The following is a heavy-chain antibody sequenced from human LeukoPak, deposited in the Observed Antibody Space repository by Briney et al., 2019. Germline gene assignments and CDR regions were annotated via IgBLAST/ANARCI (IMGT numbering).Heavy chain of an antibody. Sequence: SETLSLTCAVYGGSFSGYYWSWIRQPPGKGLEWIGYIYYSGSTNYNPSLKSRVTISVDTSKNQFSLKLSSVTAADTAVYYCARGGNMIVVATAFQHWGQGTLVTVSS. CDR2: IYYSGST. D-gene: IGHD3-22*01. V-gene: IGHV4-59*01. CDR1: GGSFSGYY. CDR3: ARGGNMIVVATAFQH. J-gene: IGHJ1*01.